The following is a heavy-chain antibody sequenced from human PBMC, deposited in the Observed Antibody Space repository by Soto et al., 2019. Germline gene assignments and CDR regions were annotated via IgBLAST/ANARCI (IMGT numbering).Heavy chain of an antibody. Sequence: QVQLVQSGAEVKKPWASVTVSCKASGYRFSDYYLHWVRQAPGQGPEWMGWMNPNSGDTKYAQKFKGRVTLTRDTSVRTAFMELNWLKSDDTAVYYGARESGGATATLDYYYFYMDVWGIGTTVTVSS. CDR3: ARESGGATATLDYYYFYMDV. CDR2: MNPNSGDT. CDR1: GYRFSDYY. J-gene: IGHJ6*03. V-gene: IGHV1-2*02. D-gene: IGHD1-26*01.